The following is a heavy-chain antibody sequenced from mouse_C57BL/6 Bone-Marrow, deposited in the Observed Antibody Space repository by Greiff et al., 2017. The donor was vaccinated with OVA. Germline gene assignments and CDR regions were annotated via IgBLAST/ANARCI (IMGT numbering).Heavy chain of an antibody. D-gene: IGHD5-1*01. CDR1: GYTFTSYW. J-gene: IGHJ4*01. Sequence: VQLQQPGAELVMPGASVKLSCKASGYTFTSYWMHWVKQRPGQGLEWIGEIDPSDSYTNYNQKFKGKSTLTVDKSSSTAYMQLSSLTSEDSAVYYCARGDGVPLDYWGQGTSVTVSS. CDR2: IDPSDSYT. CDR3: ARGDGVPLDY. V-gene: IGHV1-69*01.